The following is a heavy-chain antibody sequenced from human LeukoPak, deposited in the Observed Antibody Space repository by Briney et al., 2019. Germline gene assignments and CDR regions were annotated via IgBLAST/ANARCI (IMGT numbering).Heavy chain of an antibody. CDR1: GGSISSYY. D-gene: IGHD5-18*01. CDR2: IYYSGST. CDR3: ARHVGIHLWSLYFDY. Sequence: SETLSLTCTVSGGSISSYYWSWIRQPPGKGLEWIGYIYYSGSTNYNPSLKSRVTISVDTSKNQFSLKLSSVTAADTAVYYCARHVGIHLWSLYFDYWGQGSLVSVSS. V-gene: IGHV4-59*01. J-gene: IGHJ4*02.